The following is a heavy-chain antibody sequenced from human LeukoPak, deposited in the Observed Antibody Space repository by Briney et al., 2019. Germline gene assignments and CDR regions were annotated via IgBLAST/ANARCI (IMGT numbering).Heavy chain of an antibody. Sequence: PGGSLRLSCAASGFTFSSYAMHWVRQAPGKGLEWVAVISYDGSNKYYADSVKGRFTISRDNSKNTLYLQMNSLRAEDTAVYYCAKGYDFWSGYEYYYYMDVWGKGATATVSS. CDR3: AKGYDFWSGYEYYYYMDV. V-gene: IGHV3-30-3*01. CDR2: ISYDGSNK. J-gene: IGHJ6*03. CDR1: GFTFSSYA. D-gene: IGHD3/OR15-3a*01.